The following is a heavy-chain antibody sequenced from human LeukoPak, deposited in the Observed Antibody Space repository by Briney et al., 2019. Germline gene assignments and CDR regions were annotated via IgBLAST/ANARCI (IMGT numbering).Heavy chain of an antibody. D-gene: IGHD1-26*01. Sequence: GGSLRLSCEASGFIFSKYWMSWVRQAPGKGLEWVANIKQDGSERNYVGSVKGRFTISRDNSKNTLYLQMNSLRAEDTAVYYCAKVEQSGSYRENYYFDYWGQGTLVTVSS. CDR2: IKQDGSER. CDR1: GFIFSKYW. CDR3: AKVEQSGSYRENYYFDY. V-gene: IGHV3-7*03. J-gene: IGHJ4*02.